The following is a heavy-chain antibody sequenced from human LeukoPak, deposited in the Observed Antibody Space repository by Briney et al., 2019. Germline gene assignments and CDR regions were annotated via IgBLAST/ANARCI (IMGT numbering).Heavy chain of an antibody. CDR3: AKESQTGKMYYFDY. V-gene: IGHV3-23*01. CDR1: GFTFNNYA. Sequence: GGSLRLSCAASGFTFNNYALTWVRQAPGKGLEWVSAISGSGGSTYYADSVKGRFTISRDNSKNTLYLQMNSLRAEDTAVYYCAKESQTGKMYYFDYWGQGTLVTVSS. CDR2: ISGSGGST. J-gene: IGHJ4*02. D-gene: IGHD1-1*01.